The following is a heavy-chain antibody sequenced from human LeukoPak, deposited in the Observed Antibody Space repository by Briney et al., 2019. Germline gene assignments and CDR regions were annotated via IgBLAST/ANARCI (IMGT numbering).Heavy chain of an antibody. J-gene: IGHJ6*03. CDR3: AGHYYDSSGYFLHYYYYMDV. CDR1: GGSISSYY. CDR2: IYYSGST. Sequence: SETLSLTCTVSGGSISSYYWSWIRQPPGKGLEWIGYIYYSGSTNYNPSLKSRVTISVDTSKNQFSLKLSSVTAADTAVYYCAGHYYDSSGYFLHYYYYMDVWGKGTTVTDSS. V-gene: IGHV4-59*01. D-gene: IGHD3-22*01.